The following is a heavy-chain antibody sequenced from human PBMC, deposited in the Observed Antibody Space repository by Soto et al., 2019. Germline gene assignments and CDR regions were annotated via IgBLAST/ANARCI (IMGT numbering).Heavy chain of an antibody. CDR3: ARDVSGYSYGHFGGRWLDP. CDR2: IYTSGST. CDR1: VGSISSYY. Sequence: SETLSLTCTVSVGSISSYYWSLIRQPAGKGLECIWRIYTSGSTKYNPSLKSRVTMSVDTSKNQFSLKLSSVTAAYTAVYYCARDVSGYSYGHFGGRWLDPGGQGNLVT. J-gene: IGHJ5*02. V-gene: IGHV4-4*07. D-gene: IGHD5-18*01.